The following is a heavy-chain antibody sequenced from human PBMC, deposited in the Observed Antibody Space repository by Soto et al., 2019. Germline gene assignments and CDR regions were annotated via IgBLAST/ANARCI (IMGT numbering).Heavy chain of an antibody. V-gene: IGHV3-21*01. CDR2: ISSSSSYI. CDR3: ARDGYYDFWSGYYFPRYYYYGMDV. Sequence: ESGGGLVKPGGSLRLSCAASGFTFSSYSMNWVRQAPGKGLEWVSSISSSSSYIYYADSVKGRFTISRDNAKNSLYLQMNSLRAEDTAVYYCARDGYYDFWSGYYFPRYYYYGMDVWGQGTTVTVSS. CDR1: GFTFSSYS. J-gene: IGHJ6*02. D-gene: IGHD3-3*01.